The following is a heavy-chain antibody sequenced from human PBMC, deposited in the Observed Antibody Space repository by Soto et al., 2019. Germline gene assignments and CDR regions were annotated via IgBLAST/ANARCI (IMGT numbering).Heavy chain of an antibody. Sequence: GASVKVSCKAPGGTFSSYAISWVRQAPGQGLEWMGGIIPIFGTANYAQKFQGRVTITADESTSTAYMELSSLRSEDTAVYYCARVAATLNYYYHSGMDVWGQGTTVTVSS. V-gene: IGHV1-69*13. CDR1: GGTFSSYA. CDR2: IIPIFGTA. CDR3: ARVAATLNYYYHSGMDV. J-gene: IGHJ6*02. D-gene: IGHD2-15*01.